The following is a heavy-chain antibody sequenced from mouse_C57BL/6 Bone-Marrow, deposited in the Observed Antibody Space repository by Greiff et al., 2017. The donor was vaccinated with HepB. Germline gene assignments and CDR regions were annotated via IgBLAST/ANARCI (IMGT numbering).Heavy chain of an antibody. D-gene: IGHD2-5*01. V-gene: IGHV1-50*01. CDR3: ARVGSNFWFAY. J-gene: IGHJ3*01. Sequence: VQLQQPGAELVKPGASVKLSCKASGYTFTSYWMQWVKQRPGQGLEWIGEIDPSDSYTNYNQKFKGKATLTVDTSSSTAYMQLSSLTSEDSAVYYCARVGSNFWFAYCGQGTLVTVSA. CDR2: IDPSDSYT. CDR1: GYTFTSYW.